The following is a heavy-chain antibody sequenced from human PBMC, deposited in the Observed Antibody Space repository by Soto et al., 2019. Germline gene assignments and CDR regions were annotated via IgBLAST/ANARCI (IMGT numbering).Heavy chain of an antibody. Sequence: ASVKVSCKVSGYTLTELSMHWVRQAPGKGLEWMGGFDPEDGETIYAQKFQGRVTMTEDTSTDTAYMELSSLRSEDTAVYYCATGGRCSGGSCPTLDAFDIWGQGTMVTVSS. CDR3: ATGGRCSGGSCPTLDAFDI. V-gene: IGHV1-24*01. CDR2: FDPEDGET. J-gene: IGHJ3*02. D-gene: IGHD2-15*01. CDR1: GYTLTELS.